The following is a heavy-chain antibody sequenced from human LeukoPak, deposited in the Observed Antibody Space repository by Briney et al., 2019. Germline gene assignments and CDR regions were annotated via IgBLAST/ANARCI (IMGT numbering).Heavy chain of an antibody. D-gene: IGHD5-12*01. CDR3: ARGGGYDRDWFDP. CDR1: GFTFSSYA. Sequence: GGSLRLSCAASGFTFSSYAMSWVRQAPGKGLEWVSSISGSDGSTYYADSVKGRFTISRDNSKNTLYLQMNSLRAEDTAVYYCARGGGYDRDWFDPWGQGTLVTVSS. V-gene: IGHV3-23*01. J-gene: IGHJ5*02. CDR2: ISGSDGST.